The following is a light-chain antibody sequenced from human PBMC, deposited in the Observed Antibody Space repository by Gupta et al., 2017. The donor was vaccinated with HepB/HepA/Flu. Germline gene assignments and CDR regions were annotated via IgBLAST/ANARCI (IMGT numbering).Light chain of an antibody. Sequence: GGTVTPTCGLPSRSVSTDHPPSWYQQTPGQSPRSLIYSTDTRSSGVPDRFSGPIPGNKAALTIPGAKVEEESDYYGVLYVGNGIWVFGGGTRRTVL. CDR3: VLYVGNGIWV. CDR2: STD. J-gene: IGLJ3*02. V-gene: IGLV8-61*01. CDR1: SRSVSTDHP.